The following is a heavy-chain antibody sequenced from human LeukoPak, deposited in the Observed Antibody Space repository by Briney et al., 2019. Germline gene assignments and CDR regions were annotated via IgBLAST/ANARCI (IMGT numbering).Heavy chain of an antibody. J-gene: IGHJ4*02. CDR3: ARHADSGFGELAFDY. D-gene: IGHD3-10*01. CDR2: IYYSGST. CDR1: GFTFSSYSMN. V-gene: IGHV4-39*01. Sequence: GSLRLSCAASGFTFSSYSMNWVRQAPGKGLEWIGSIYYSGSTYYNPSLKSRVTISVDTSKNQFSLKLTSVTAADTAVYYCARHADSGFGELAFDYWGQGTLVTVSS.